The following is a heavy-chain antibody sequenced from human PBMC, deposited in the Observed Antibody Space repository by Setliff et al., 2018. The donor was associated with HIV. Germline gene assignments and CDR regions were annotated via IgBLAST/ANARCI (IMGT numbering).Heavy chain of an antibody. CDR1: GGSISSSGYY. J-gene: IGHJ4*02. CDR3: ARVREVTMIVVVISYFDY. CDR2: IYSSGST. D-gene: IGHD3-22*01. V-gene: IGHV4-39*07. Sequence: KSSETLSLTCTVSGGSISSSGYYWGWVRQPPGRGLEWIATIYSSGSTYCNPSLKSRVTMSVDTSKNQFSLRLSSVTTADTAVYYCARVREVTMIVVVISYFDYWGQGTLVTVSS.